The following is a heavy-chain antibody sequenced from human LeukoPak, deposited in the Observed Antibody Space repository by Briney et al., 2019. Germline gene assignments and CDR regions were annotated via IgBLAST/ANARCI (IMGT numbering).Heavy chain of an antibody. V-gene: IGHV3-53*01. Sequence: GGSLRLSCAASGFTVSSNYMSWVRQAPGKGLEWVSVIYSGGSTYYADSVKGRFTISRDNSKNTLYLQMNSLRAEDTAVYYCAAPGIAAAGYYYYYMDVWGKGTTVTVSS. J-gene: IGHJ6*03. CDR2: IYSGGST. CDR1: GFTVSSNY. D-gene: IGHD6-13*01. CDR3: AAPGIAAAGYYYYYMDV.